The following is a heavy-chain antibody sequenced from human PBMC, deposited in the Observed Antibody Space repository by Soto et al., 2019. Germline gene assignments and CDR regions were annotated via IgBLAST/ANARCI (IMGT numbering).Heavy chain of an antibody. Sequence: GGSLRLSCAASGFTFDDYAMHWVRQAPGKGLEWVSGISWNSGSIGYADSVKGRFTISRDNAKNSLYLQMNSLRAEDTALYYCAKGRYFDWLLYYFDYWGQGTLVTVSS. D-gene: IGHD3-9*01. CDR2: ISWNSGSI. CDR3: AKGRYFDWLLYYFDY. CDR1: GFTFDDYA. J-gene: IGHJ4*02. V-gene: IGHV3-9*01.